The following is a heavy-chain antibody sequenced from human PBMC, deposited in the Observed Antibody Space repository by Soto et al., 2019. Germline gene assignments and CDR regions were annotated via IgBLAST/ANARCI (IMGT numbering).Heavy chain of an antibody. Sequence: SETLSLACAVSSGSINNYDLTWMRQPPGKGLEWIGDIYYSGGTNYSPSLESRVTISVDTSKSQFSLKLISVTAADTAIYYCARRNSARGFFDYWGQGTLVTVSS. CDR3: ARRNSARGFFDY. J-gene: IGHJ4*02. V-gene: IGHV4-59*01. CDR2: IYYSGGT. D-gene: IGHD6-6*01. CDR1: SGSINNYD.